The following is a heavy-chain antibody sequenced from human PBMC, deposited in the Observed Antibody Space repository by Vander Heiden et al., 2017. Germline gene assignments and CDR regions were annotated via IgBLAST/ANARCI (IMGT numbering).Heavy chain of an antibody. CDR3: TRGAVLLWFGELSNLYYFDY. D-gene: IGHD3-10*01. CDR1: GFPFGDYA. Sequence: EVQLVESGGGLVQPGRSLRLSWTAYGFPFGDYAMSWDRQAPGKGVGWVGFIRSKAYGGTTEYAASVKGRFTISRDDSKSIAYLQMNSLKTEDTAVYYCTRGAVLLWFGELSNLYYFDYWGQGTLVTVSS. CDR2: IRSKAYGGTT. V-gene: IGHV3-49*04. J-gene: IGHJ4*02.